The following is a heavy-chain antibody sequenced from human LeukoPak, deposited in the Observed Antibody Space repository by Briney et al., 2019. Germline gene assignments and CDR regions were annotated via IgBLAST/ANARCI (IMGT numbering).Heavy chain of an antibody. D-gene: IGHD1-26*01. CDR3: AKDGSGSYYGERYYFDN. CDR2: ISGNGGSI. V-gene: IGHV3-23*01. J-gene: IGHJ4*02. Sequence: GGSLRLSCAASGFTFTSYAISWVRQAPGKGLEWLCYISGNGGSIYYGDSVKGRFSISRDNSKNTVYLQMNRLRAEDTAVYFCAKDGSGSYYGERYYFDNWGQGTLVTVSS. CDR1: GFTFTSYA.